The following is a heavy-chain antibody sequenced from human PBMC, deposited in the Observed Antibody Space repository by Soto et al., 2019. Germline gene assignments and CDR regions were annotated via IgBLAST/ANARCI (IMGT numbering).Heavy chain of an antibody. D-gene: IGHD1-26*01. V-gene: IGHV3-30-3*01. CDR1: GFTFSSYA. J-gene: IGHJ4*02. CDR2: ISYDGTNK. CDR3: ARGEGYCDY. Sequence: QVQLVESGGGVVQPGRSLRLSCAASGFTFSSYAMDWVRQAPGKGLEWVAFISYDGTNKYYPDSVKGRFTISRDNSKNTLYLQMNSLRTEDTAVYYCARGEGYCDYWGQGTLVTVSS.